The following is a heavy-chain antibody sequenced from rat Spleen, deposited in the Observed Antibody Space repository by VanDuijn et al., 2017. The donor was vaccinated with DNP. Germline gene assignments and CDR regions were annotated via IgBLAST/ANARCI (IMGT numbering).Heavy chain of an antibody. D-gene: IGHD1-1*01. CDR2: ISYDGSNT. V-gene: IGHV5-7*01. CDR3: TRLYYSGYYWYFDF. J-gene: IGHJ1*01. Sequence: EVQLVESGGGLVQPGRSMKLSCAASGFTFSNYDMAWVRQAPKKGLEWVATISYDGSNTYYRDSVKGRFTISRDNAKSTLYLQRDSLRSEDTATYYCTRLYYSGYYWYFDFWGPGTMVTVSS. CDR1: GFTFSNYD.